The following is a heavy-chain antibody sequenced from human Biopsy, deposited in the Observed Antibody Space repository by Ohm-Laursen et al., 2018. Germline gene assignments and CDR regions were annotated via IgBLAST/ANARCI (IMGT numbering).Heavy chain of an antibody. V-gene: IGHV4-59*01. CDR2: IYYTGHT. D-gene: IGHD7-27*01. CDR1: GGSIKSYY. J-gene: IGHJ4*02. CDR3: ARLTGDPSY. Sequence: GTLSLTSTVSGGSIKSYYWNWIRQSPGKGLEWIGFIYYTGHTNYNPSLKSRATISVDTSKNQFSLKVISVTAADTAVYYCARLTGDPSYWGQGILVTVSS.